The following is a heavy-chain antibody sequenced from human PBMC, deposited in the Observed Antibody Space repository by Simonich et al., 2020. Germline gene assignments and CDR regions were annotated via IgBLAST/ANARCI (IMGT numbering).Heavy chain of an antibody. D-gene: IGHD2-15*01. V-gene: IGHV3-30*07. CDR1: GFTFSSYA. CDR3: ARDLPLGYCSGGSCYSGAFDI. J-gene: IGHJ3*02. CDR2: LSYVGSNK. Sequence: QVQLVESGGGVVQPGRSLRLSCAASGFTFSSYAMHRVRQAPGMGRGWGSVLSYVGSNKYYADSVKGRLPIARDNSKNTLYLQMNSLRAEDTAVYYCARDLPLGYCSGGSCYSGAFDIWGQGTMVTVSS.